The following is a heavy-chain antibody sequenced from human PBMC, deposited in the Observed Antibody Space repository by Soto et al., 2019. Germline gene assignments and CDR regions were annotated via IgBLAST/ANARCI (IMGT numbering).Heavy chain of an antibody. CDR3: AAGYTTGPDAFDI. Sequence: SLKISCKGSGYNFANYWIGWVRQMPGKGLEWMGMIFPGDSDTKNSPSLQGQITMSVDKSDSSAYLQWRSLKASDTAMYYCAAGYTTGPDAFDIWGQGTMVTVSS. J-gene: IGHJ3*02. CDR1: GYNFANYW. D-gene: IGHD6-13*01. V-gene: IGHV5-51*01. CDR2: IFPGDSDT.